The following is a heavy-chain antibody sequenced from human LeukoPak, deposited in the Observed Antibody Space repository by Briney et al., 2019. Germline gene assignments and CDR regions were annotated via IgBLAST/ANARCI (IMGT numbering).Heavy chain of an antibody. V-gene: IGHV3-48*02. CDR1: GFTFSRYS. Sequence: PGGSLRLSCAASGFTFSRYSVNWVRQAPGKGLGWVAYIRTSSGGIYYADSVKGRFIISTDNAKNSLYLDMNNLRDGDTAVYYCARDDSWAFDYWGQGTLVTVSS. J-gene: IGHJ4*02. CDR3: ARDDSWAFDY. CDR2: IRTSSGGI. D-gene: IGHD2-21*02.